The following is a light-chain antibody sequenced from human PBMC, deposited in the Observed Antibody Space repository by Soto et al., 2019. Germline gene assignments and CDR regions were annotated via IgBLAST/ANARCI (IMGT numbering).Light chain of an antibody. CDR1: QSVTSTF. Sequence: EIVLTQSPGTLSLSPGERATLSCRASQSVTSTFLAWYQQKPGQAPRLLIYGASSRATGIPDRFSGSASGTDFTITISRLEPEDFAVYYCQQYGTSPPITFGHGTRLESK. CDR2: GAS. V-gene: IGKV3-20*01. J-gene: IGKJ5*01. CDR3: QQYGTSPPIT.